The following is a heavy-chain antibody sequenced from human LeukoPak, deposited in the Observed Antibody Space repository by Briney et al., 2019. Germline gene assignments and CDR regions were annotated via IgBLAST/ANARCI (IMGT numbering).Heavy chain of an antibody. CDR2: IKSDGSST. Sequence: QPGGARRLSCAASGFTFSSYWLHWVRQAPGKGLVWVSRIKSDGSSTSYADSVKGRFTISRDNAKNTLYLQMNSLRAEDTAVYYCARDQLYCTGGTCYFDYWGQGTLVTVSS. J-gene: IGHJ4*02. D-gene: IGHD2-8*02. V-gene: IGHV3-74*01. CDR3: ARDQLYCTGGTCYFDY. CDR1: GFTFSSYW.